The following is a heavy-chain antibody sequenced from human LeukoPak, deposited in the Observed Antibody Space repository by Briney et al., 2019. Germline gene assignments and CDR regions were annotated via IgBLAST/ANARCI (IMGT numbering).Heavy chain of an antibody. Sequence: GASVKVSCKASGYTFSAYCMHWVRQAPGQGLEWMGWINPIFGTANYAQKFQGRVTITADESTSTAYMELSSLRSEDTAVYYCARVQTPYYYYMDVWGKGTTVTISS. CDR3: ARVQTPYYYYMDV. CDR1: GYTFSAYC. V-gene: IGHV1-69*13. D-gene: IGHD4-23*01. CDR2: INPIFGTA. J-gene: IGHJ6*03.